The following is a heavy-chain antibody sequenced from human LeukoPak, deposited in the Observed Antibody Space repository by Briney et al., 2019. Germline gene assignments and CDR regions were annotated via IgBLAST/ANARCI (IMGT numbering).Heavy chain of an antibody. V-gene: IGHV3-21*04. CDR3: AKDQRYCTNGVCYRPFDY. D-gene: IGHD2-8*01. J-gene: IGHJ4*02. Sequence: GSLRLSCAASGFTFSSYSMNWVRQAPGKGLEWVSSISSSSSYIYYADSVKGRFTISRDNAKNSLYLQMNSLRAEDTAVYYCAKDQRYCTNGVCYRPFDYWGQGTLVTVSS. CDR2: ISSSSSYI. CDR1: GFTFSSYS.